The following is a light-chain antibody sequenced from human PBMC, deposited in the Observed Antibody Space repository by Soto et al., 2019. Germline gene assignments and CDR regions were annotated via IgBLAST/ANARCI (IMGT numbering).Light chain of an antibody. CDR2: GNS. J-gene: IGLJ2*01. V-gene: IGLV1-40*01. CDR1: SSNIGAGYD. Sequence: QPVLTQPSSVSGAPGQRVTISCTGSSSNIGAGYDVNWYQQHPGTAPKVLIYGNSNRPSGVPDRFSGSKSGTSASLAITGLQAEDEADYYCQSYDSGLSGSVFGGGTKLTVL. CDR3: QSYDSGLSGSV.